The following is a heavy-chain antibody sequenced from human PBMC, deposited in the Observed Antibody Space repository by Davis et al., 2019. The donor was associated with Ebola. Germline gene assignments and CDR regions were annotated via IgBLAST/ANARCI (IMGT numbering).Heavy chain of an antibody. V-gene: IGHV3-23*01. J-gene: IGHJ6*02. Sequence: GESLKISCAASGFTFSSYAMSWVRQAPGKGLEWVSAISGSGGSTYYADSVKGRFTISRDNSKNTLYLQMNSLRAEDTAVYYCAKDRIPVAAADKKGSYGMDVWGQGTTVTVSS. CDR2: ISGSGGST. CDR1: GFTFSSYA. CDR3: AKDRIPVAAADKKGSYGMDV. D-gene: IGHD6-13*01.